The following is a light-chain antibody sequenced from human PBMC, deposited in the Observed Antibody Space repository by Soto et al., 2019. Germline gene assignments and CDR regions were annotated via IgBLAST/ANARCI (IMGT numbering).Light chain of an antibody. Sequence: EIVLTQSPGTLSLSPGERATLSCRASQSVSSSYLAWYQQKPGQAPRLLIYGASSRATGIPDRFSGSGSGTDFTLTISRLEPEDFAVYHCQQYGNWWTFGQGTKVDIK. CDR2: GAS. V-gene: IGKV3-20*01. CDR3: QQYGNWWT. J-gene: IGKJ1*01. CDR1: QSVSSSY.